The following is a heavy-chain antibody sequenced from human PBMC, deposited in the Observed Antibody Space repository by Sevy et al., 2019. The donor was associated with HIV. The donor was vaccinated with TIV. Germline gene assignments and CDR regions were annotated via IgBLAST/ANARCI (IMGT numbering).Heavy chain of an antibody. J-gene: IGHJ6*02. CDR3: ARDRYYDASGYYYYYYGMDV. V-gene: IGHV3-66*01. CDR2: IYSDGRT. Sequence: GGSLRLSCAASRLSVSDNYMNWVRQAPGKGLELVSVIYSDGRTYYPDSVKGRFSISRDNSKNTLYLHMKSLRPEDTAVYYCARDRYYDASGYYYYYYGMDVWGQGTTVTVSS. CDR1: RLSVSDNY. D-gene: IGHD3-22*01.